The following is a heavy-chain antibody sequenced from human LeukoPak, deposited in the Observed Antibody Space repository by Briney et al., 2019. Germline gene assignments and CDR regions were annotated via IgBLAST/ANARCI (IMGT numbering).Heavy chain of an antibody. D-gene: IGHD3-10*01. J-gene: IGHJ6*03. CDR2: IYTSGST. CDR3: ARAGVLWFGESWGMDV. Sequence: SETLSLTCTVSGGSISSGSYYWSWIRQPAGKGLEWIGRIYTSGSTNYNPSLKSRVTISVDTSKNQFSLKLSSVTAADTAVYYCARAGVLWFGESWGMDVWGKGTTVTISS. V-gene: IGHV4-61*02. CDR1: GGSISSGSYY.